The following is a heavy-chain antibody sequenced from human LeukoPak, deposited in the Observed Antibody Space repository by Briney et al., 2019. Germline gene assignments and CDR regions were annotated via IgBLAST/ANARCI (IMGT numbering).Heavy chain of an antibody. J-gene: IGHJ3*02. CDR2: IIPILGIA. Sequence: PGASVKVSCKASGYTFTSYGISWVRQAPGQGLEWMGWIIPILGIANYAQKFQGRVTISADKSTTTAYMELSSLRSEDTAVYYCARDHYDSSDYYYGHAFDIWGQGTMVTVSS. CDR1: GYTFTSYG. CDR3: ARDHYDSSDYYYGHAFDI. D-gene: IGHD3-22*01. V-gene: IGHV1-69*10.